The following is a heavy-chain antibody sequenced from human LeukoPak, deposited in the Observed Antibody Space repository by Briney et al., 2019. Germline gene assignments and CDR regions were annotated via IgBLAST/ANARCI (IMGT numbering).Heavy chain of an antibody. CDR2: ISGSGGST. Sequence: GGSLRLSCAASGFTFSSYAMSWVRQAPGKGLEWVSVISGSGGSTYYADSVKGRFTISRDNSKNTLYLQMNSLRAEDTAVYYCAKDGVYDSSGYLDYWGQGTLVTVSS. V-gene: IGHV3-23*01. CDR1: GFTFSSYA. CDR3: AKDGVYDSSGYLDY. J-gene: IGHJ4*02. D-gene: IGHD3-22*01.